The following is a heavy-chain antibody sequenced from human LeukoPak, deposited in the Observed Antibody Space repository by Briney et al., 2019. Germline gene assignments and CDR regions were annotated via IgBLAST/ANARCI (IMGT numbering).Heavy chain of an antibody. Sequence: SETLSLTCTVSGSSISSSSYYWGWIRQPPGKGLEWIGSIYYSGSTYYNPSLKSRVTISVDTSKNQFSLKLSSVTAADTAVYYCARQGPGKKYQLPVDYWGQGTLVTVSS. CDR2: IYYSGST. J-gene: IGHJ4*02. V-gene: IGHV4-39*01. D-gene: IGHD2-2*01. CDR3: ARQGPGKKYQLPVDY. CDR1: GSSISSSSYY.